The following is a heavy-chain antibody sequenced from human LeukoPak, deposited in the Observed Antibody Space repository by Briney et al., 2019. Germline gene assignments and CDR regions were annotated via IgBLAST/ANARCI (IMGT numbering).Heavy chain of an antibody. D-gene: IGHD2-2*01. CDR1: GDSISSYS. J-gene: IGHJ6*04. CDR3: VADSTPPQHAVLHFYYGMDV. CDR2: LFYTGST. Sequence: PSETLSLTCTVSGDSISSYSWNWIRQSPGKGLEWTGYLFYTGSTNYNPSLKSRVTISVDTSKNQLSLTLNSVTAADTAVYYCVADSTPPQHAVLHFYYGMDVWGKGTTVTVSS. V-gene: IGHV4-59*01.